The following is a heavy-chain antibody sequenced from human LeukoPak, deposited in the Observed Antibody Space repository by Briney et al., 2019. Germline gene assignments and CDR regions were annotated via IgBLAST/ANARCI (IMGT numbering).Heavy chain of an antibody. J-gene: IGHJ4*02. Sequence: GGSLRLSSAASGFTFSSYAMSWVRQAPGKGLEWVSAISGSGGSTNYADSVKGRFTISRDNSKNTLYLQMNSLRAEDTAVYYCAKVLGSSWSFDYWGQGTLVTVSS. CDR3: AKVLGSSWSFDY. D-gene: IGHD6-13*01. V-gene: IGHV3-23*01. CDR1: GFTFSSYA. CDR2: ISGSGGST.